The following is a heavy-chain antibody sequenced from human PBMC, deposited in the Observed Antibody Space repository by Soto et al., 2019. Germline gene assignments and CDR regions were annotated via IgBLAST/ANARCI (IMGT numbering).Heavy chain of an antibody. CDR2: IYWDDDK. Sequence: QITLKESGPTLVKPTQTLTLTCTFSGFSLSTSGVGVGWIRQPPGKALEWLALIYWDDDKRYSPSLKSRLTITKDTSKNQVVPTMTHMDPVVTATYFCSHKGDGDRGFKYWGRGTLVTVSS. CDR3: SHKGDGDRGFKY. CDR1: GFSLSTSGVG. V-gene: IGHV2-5*02. D-gene: IGHD3-16*01. J-gene: IGHJ4*02.